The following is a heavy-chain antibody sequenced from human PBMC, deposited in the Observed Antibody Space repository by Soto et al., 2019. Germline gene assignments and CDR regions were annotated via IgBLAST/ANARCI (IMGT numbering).Heavy chain of an antibody. CDR1: GFTFSSYG. Sequence: GGSLRLSCAASGFTFSSYGMHWVRQAPGKGLEWVAVISYDGSNKYYADSVKGRFTISRDNSKNTLYLQMNSLRAEDTAVYYCAKDRILSMVRGVASFYYYYGMDVWGQGTTVTVSS. J-gene: IGHJ6*02. CDR2: ISYDGSNK. D-gene: IGHD3-10*01. CDR3: AKDRILSMVRGVASFYYYYGMDV. V-gene: IGHV3-30*18.